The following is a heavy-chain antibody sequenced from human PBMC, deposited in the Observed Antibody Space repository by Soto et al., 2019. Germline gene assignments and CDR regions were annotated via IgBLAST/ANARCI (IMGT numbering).Heavy chain of an antibody. CDR2: INPSGAGT. CDR1: GYTFSNYY. CDR3: ARDSAKGRDGYNPFDY. Sequence: QVQLMQSGAEVKKPGASVKVSCRASGYTFSNYYMHWVRLAPGQGLEWMGIINPSGAGTSYAQKFQGRVTMTRDTSTSTVYMDLSSLRSEDTAMYYCARDSAKGRDGYNPFDYWGQGTLVTVSS. D-gene: IGHD5-12*01. V-gene: IGHV1-46*01. J-gene: IGHJ4*02.